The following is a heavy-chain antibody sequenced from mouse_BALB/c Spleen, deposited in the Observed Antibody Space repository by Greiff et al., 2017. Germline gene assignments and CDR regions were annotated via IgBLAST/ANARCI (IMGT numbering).Heavy chain of an antibody. J-gene: IGHJ4*01. CDR3: TTTMTTTSGAMDY. CDR2: ISSGGSYT. V-gene: IGHV5-6-4*01. Sequence: EVQRVESGGGLVKPGGSLKLSCAASGFTFSSYTMSWVRQTPEKRLEWVATISSGGSYTYYPDSVKGRFTISRDNAKNTLYLQMSSLKSEDTAMYYCTTTMTTTSGAMDYWGQGTSVTVSS. CDR1: GFTFSSYT. D-gene: IGHD2-4*01.